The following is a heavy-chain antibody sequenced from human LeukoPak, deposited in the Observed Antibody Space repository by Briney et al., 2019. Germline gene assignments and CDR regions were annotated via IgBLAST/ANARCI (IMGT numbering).Heavy chain of an antibody. D-gene: IGHD6-19*01. J-gene: IGHJ6*03. CDR3: TRDTAVAGTRYYYYYMDV. V-gene: IGHV3-9*01. CDR2: ISWNSGSI. CDR1: GFTFDDYA. Sequence: GRSLRLSCAASGFTFDDYAMHWVRQAPGKGLEWVSGISWNSGSIGYADSVKGRFTISRDNAKNTLYLQMNSLRAEDTAVYYCTRDTAVAGTRYYYYYMDVWGKGTTVTVSS.